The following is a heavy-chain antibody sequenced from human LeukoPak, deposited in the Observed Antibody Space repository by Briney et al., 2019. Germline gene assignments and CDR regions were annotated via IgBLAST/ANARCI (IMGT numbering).Heavy chain of an antibody. D-gene: IGHD3-22*01. V-gene: IGHV4-34*01. J-gene: IGHJ4*02. Sequence: SETLSLTRAVYGGSFSGYYWSWIRQPPGKGLEWIGEINHSGSTNYNPSLNSRVTISVDTSKNQCSLKLSSVTAADTAVYYCARGVRYYYDSSGYYYVDYFDYWGQGTLVTVSS. CDR1: GGSFSGYY. CDR3: ARGVRYYYDSSGYYYVDYFDY. CDR2: INHSGST.